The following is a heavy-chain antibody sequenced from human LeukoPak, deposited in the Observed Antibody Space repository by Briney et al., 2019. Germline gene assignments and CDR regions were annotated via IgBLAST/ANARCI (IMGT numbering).Heavy chain of an antibody. Sequence: PGRSLRLSCAASGFTFSSYAMHWVRQAPGKGLEWVAVISYDGSNKYYADSVKGRFTISRDNSKNTLYLQMNSLRAEDTAVYYCARGAPVTTREYFQHWGQGTLVTVSS. V-gene: IGHV3-30-3*01. D-gene: IGHD4-17*01. CDR1: GFTFSSYA. CDR2: ISYDGSNK. J-gene: IGHJ1*01. CDR3: ARGAPVTTREYFQH.